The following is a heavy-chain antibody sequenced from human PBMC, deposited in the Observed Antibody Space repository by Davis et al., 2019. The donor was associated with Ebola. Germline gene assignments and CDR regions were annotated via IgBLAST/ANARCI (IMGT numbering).Heavy chain of an antibody. J-gene: IGHJ3*02. CDR3: AKSRDYGDYLDDAFDI. CDR2: ISGSGCST. CDR1: GFTFSSYA. V-gene: IGHV3-23*01. Sequence: GGSLRLSFAAPGFTFSSYAMSWVRQAPGKGLEWVSAISGSGCSTYYADSVKGRFTISRDNSKNTLYLQMNSLRAEDTAVYYCAKSRDYGDYLDDAFDIWGQGTMVTVSS. D-gene: IGHD4-17*01.